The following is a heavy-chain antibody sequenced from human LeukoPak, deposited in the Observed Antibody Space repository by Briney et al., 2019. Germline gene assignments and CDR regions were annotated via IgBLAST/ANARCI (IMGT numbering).Heavy chain of an antibody. V-gene: IGHV4-4*07. Sequence: ASETLSLTCTVSGGSISSYYWNWIRQPAGKGLEYIGRTYTGGSTYYNPSLKSQVTMSVDTSKNQFSLKLSSVTAADTAVYYCVGGTYYGGDSWGQGTLVTVSS. J-gene: IGHJ4*02. D-gene: IGHD1-26*01. CDR3: VGGTYYGGDS. CDR2: TYTGGST. CDR1: GGSISSYY.